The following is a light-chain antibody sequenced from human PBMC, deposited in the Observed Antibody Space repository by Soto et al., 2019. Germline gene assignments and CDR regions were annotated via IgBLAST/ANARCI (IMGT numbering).Light chain of an antibody. Sequence: QSVLTQPASVSGSPGQSITISCTGTSSDVGSYNLVSWYQQHPGKAPKLMIYEVSKRPSGVSNRFSGSKSGNTASLTISGLQAEDEADYYCCSYAGSSYGFGPGTKVTVL. CDR1: SSDVGSYNL. CDR3: CSYAGSSYG. CDR2: EVS. V-gene: IGLV2-23*02. J-gene: IGLJ1*01.